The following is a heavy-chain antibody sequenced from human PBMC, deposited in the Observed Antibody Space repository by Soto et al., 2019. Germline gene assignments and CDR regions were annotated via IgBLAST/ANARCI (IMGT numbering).Heavy chain of an antibody. CDR3: ARDRIYDYYYGMDV. Sequence: SVKVSFKASGYTFTSYGISWVRQAPGQGLEWMGWISAYNGNTNYAQKLQGRVTMTTDTSTSTAYMELRSLRSDDTAVYYCARDRIYDYYYGMDVWGQGTTVTVSS. V-gene: IGHV1-18*04. D-gene: IGHD2-15*01. J-gene: IGHJ6*02. CDR1: GYTFTSYG. CDR2: ISAYNGNT.